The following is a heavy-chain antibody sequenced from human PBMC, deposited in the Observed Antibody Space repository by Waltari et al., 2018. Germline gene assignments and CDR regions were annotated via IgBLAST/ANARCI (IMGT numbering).Heavy chain of an antibody. D-gene: IGHD3-22*01. V-gene: IGHV3-23*01. CDR3: AKASAWLGGLDC. CDR1: SYA. CDR2: ISGSGGSR. J-gene: IGHJ4*02. Sequence: SYAMSWVRQAPGKGLEWVSSISGSGGSRFYADPVKGRFTLSRDNSKNTVYLQMNSLRVDDTAIYYCAKASAWLGGLDCWGPGTLVAVSS.